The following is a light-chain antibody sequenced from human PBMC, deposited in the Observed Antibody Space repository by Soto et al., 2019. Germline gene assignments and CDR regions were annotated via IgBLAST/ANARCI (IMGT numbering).Light chain of an antibody. CDR2: DAS. J-gene: IGKJ5*01. Sequence: IRMTQSPSSLSASTGDRVTITCRASQTISRWLAWYQQKPGRAPKLLIYDASTLESGVPSRFSGSRSETEFTLTISRLQPDDFATYFCHSRAFGQGTRLEI. CDR3: HSRA. V-gene: IGKV1-5*01. CDR1: QTISRW.